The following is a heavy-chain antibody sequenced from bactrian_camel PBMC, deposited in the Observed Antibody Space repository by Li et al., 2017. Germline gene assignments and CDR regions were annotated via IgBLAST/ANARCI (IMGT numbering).Heavy chain of an antibody. Sequence: HVQLVESGGGSVQAGGSLRLACAASGYTSSMNCMGWFRQAPGKEREFVLTIASDGRTSYADSVMGRFTISHDKPKNTVYLQMNMLKPEDTAMYYCAVGPCQLGGSWRKVDYWGQGTQVTVS. J-gene: IGHJ4*01. CDR3: AVGPCQLGGSWRKVDY. D-gene: IGHD6*01. CDR2: IASDGRT. CDR1: GYTSSMNC. V-gene: IGHV3S53*01.